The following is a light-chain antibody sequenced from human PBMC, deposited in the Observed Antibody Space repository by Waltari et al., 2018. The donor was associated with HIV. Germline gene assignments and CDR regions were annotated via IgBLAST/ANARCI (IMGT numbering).Light chain of an antibody. V-gene: IGKV3-11*01. Sequence: EIVLTQSPATLSLSPGERATISCRASEFVEIFIGWFQQKPGQPPRLFVYNGSNRAAGIPARFTGSGSGTDFTLTISGLEPEDFAVYFCQQRRAWPPTFGGGTKVELK. CDR2: NGS. CDR1: EFVEIF. J-gene: IGKJ4*01. CDR3: QQRRAWPPT.